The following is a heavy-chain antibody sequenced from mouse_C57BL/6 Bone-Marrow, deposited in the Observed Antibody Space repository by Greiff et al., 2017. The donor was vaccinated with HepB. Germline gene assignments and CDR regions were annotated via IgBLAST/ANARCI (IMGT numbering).Heavy chain of an antibody. J-gene: IGHJ2*01. Sequence: VHVKQSGAELVRPGASVKLSCTASGFNIKDDYMHWVKQRPEQGLEWIGWIDPENGDTEYASKFQGKATITADTSSNTAYLQLSSLTSEDTAVYYCTTDYYGSSYVGYWGQGTTLTVSS. D-gene: IGHD1-1*01. CDR3: TTDYYGSSYVGY. CDR2: IDPENGDT. V-gene: IGHV14-4*01. CDR1: GFNIKDDY.